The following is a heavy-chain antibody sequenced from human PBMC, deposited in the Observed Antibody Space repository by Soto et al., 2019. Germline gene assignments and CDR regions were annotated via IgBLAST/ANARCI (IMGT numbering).Heavy chain of an antibody. CDR2: ISYDGSNK. CDR3: AKDQFSSSWYAGYYYYYGMDV. CDR1: GFTFSSYG. Sequence: ESGGGVVQPGRSLRLSCAASGFTFSSYGMHWVRQAPGKGLEWVAVISYDGSNKYYADSVKGRFTISRDNSKNTLYLQMNSLRAEDTAVYYCAKDQFSSSWYAGYYYYYGMDVWGQGTTVTVSS. D-gene: IGHD6-13*01. V-gene: IGHV3-30*18. J-gene: IGHJ6*02.